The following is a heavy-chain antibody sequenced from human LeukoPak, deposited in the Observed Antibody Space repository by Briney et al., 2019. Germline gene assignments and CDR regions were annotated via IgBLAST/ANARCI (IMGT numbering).Heavy chain of an antibody. D-gene: IGHD5-24*01. CDR2: INHSGST. J-gene: IGHJ4*01. V-gene: IGHV4-34*01. Sequence: PSETLSLTCAVYGGPFSDYYWSWIRQPPGKGLEWIGKINHSGSTNYSPSLKSRVTISIDTSKNQFSLKLNSMAAADTAVYYCARGEGARDGYNYAGPFYFDYWGHGTLVTVSS. CDR1: GGPFSDYY. CDR3: ARGEGARDGYNYAGPFYFDY.